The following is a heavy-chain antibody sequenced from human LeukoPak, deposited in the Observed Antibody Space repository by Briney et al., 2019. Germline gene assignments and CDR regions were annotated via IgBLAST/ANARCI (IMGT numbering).Heavy chain of an antibody. CDR2: VSWNSGSI. Sequence: GGSLRLSCAASGFTVSSNYMSWVRQAPGKGLEWVSGVSWNSGSIGYADSVKGRFTISRDNAKNSLYLQMNSLRAEDTALYYCAKDLSTYYYGSGSAFDYWGQGTLVTVSS. CDR3: AKDLSTYYYGSGSAFDY. V-gene: IGHV3-9*01. J-gene: IGHJ4*02. CDR1: GFTVSSNY. D-gene: IGHD3-10*01.